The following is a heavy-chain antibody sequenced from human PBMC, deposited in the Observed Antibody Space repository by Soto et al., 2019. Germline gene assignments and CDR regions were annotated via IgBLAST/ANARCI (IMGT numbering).Heavy chain of an antibody. CDR3: ARGGSYSWSGAFDI. CDR1: GFIFINYA. V-gene: IGHV3-23*01. J-gene: IGHJ3*02. D-gene: IGHD1-26*01. Sequence: EVQLLESGGGLVQPGGSLRLSCAASGFIFINYAMSWVRQAPGKGLEWVSTISGSGDSTYYADSVKGRFTISRDNSKNTLYLQITSLRAEGTAVYYCARGGSYSWSGAFDIWGQGTMVTVSS. CDR2: ISGSGDST.